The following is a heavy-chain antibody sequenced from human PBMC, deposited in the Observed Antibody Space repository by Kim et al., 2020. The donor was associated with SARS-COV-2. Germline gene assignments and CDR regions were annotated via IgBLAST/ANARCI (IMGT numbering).Heavy chain of an antibody. J-gene: IGHJ3*02. CDR3: ARGLAAAGFDAFDI. D-gene: IGHD6-13*01. Sequence: ADSVKGRFTISRDNSKNTLYLQKNSLSAEDTAVYYCARGLAAAGFDAFDIWGQGTMVTVSS. V-gene: IGHV3-30*01.